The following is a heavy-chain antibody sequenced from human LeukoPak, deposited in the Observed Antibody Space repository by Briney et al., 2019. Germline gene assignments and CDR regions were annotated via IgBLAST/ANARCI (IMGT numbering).Heavy chain of an antibody. J-gene: IGHJ6*04. CDR3: ARETSRARGYYGMDV. D-gene: IGHD3-16*01. CDR2: INSDGSST. Sequence: QTGGSLRLSCAASGFTFSSYWMHWVRQAPGKGLVWVSRINSDGSSTSYADSVKGRFTISRDNAKNTLYLQMSSLRAEDTAVCYCARETSRARGYYGMDVWGKGTTVTVSS. CDR1: GFTFSSYW. V-gene: IGHV3-74*01.